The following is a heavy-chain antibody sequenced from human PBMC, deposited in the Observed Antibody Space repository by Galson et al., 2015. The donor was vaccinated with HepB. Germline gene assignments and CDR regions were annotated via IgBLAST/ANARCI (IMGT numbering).Heavy chain of an antibody. V-gene: IGHV1-69*13. D-gene: IGHD5-24*01. CDR3: ARDRSMEGDGYNHFDY. CDR2: IIPIFGTA. Sequence: SVKVSCKASGGTFSSYAISWVRQAPGQGLEWMGGIIPIFGTANYAQKFQGRVTITADESTSTAYMELSSLRSEDTAVYYCARDRSMEGDGYNHFDYWGQGTLVTVSS. CDR1: GGTFSSYA. J-gene: IGHJ4*02.